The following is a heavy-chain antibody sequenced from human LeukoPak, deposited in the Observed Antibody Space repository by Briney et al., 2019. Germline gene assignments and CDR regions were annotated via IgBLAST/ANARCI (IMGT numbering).Heavy chain of an antibody. CDR1: GFAFGSYS. J-gene: IGHJ3*02. CDR2: ISSSSSYI. V-gene: IGHV3-21*04. D-gene: IGHD3-22*01. CDR3: ARELNYYDSSGYYDDAFDI. Sequence: GGSLRLSCAASGFAFGSYSMNWVRQAPGKGLEWVSSISSSSSYIYYADSVKGRFTISRDNSKNTLYLQMNSLRAEDTAVYYCARELNYYDSSGYYDDAFDIWGQGTMVTVSS.